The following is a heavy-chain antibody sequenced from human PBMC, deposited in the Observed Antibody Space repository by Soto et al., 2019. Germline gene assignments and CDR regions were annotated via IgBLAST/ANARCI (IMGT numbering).Heavy chain of an antibody. V-gene: IGHV3-30-3*01. J-gene: IGHJ5*02. Sequence: QVQLVESGGGVVQPGRSLRLSCAASGFTFSSYAMHWVRQAPGKGLEWVAVISYDGSNKYYADSVKGRFTISRDNSKNTLYLQMNSLRAEDTAVYYCARDAGHEVYAQYNWFDPWGQGTLVTVSS. D-gene: IGHD2-8*01. CDR3: ARDAGHEVYAQYNWFDP. CDR1: GFTFSSYA. CDR2: ISYDGSNK.